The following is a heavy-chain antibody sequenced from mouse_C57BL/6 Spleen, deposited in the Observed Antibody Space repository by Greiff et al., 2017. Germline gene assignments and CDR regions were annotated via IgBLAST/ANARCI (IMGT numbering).Heavy chain of an antibody. J-gene: IGHJ3*01. CDR2: IYPGDGDT. D-gene: IGHD2-10*02. CDR3: ARGYGNSAWFAY. Sequence: QVQLQQSGAELVKPGASVKISCKASGYAFSSYWLNWVKQRPGTGLEWIGQIYPGDGDTNYNGKFKGKATLTADNCSSTAYMQRISLDSEGSEVDVCARGYGNSAWFAYWGKGTLVTVSS. V-gene: IGHV1-80*01. CDR1: GYAFSSYW.